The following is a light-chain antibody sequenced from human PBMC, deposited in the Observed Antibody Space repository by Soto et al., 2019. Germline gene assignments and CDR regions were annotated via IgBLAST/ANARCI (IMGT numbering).Light chain of an antibody. Sequence: DIPMTQSPSSLSASVGDRVTITCRASQSVNSYLNWYRQKAGKAPELLIYAASSLQSGVPSRFSGGGSGTDFTLTISSLQPEDFATYYCHQTYSTPRTFGQGTRVEIK. J-gene: IGKJ1*01. CDR2: AAS. CDR3: HQTYSTPRT. CDR1: QSVNSY. V-gene: IGKV1-39*01.